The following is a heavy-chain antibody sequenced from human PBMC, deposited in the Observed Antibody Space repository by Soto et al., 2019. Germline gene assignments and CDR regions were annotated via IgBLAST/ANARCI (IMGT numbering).Heavy chain of an antibody. D-gene: IGHD3-10*02. J-gene: IGHJ4*02. CDR2: IKQDESEK. CDR1: GLSFSSYW. Sequence: GSLRLSCATSGLSFSSYWMSWVRQAPGKGLEWVANIKQDESEKNYVDSVKGRFTISRDNAKNSLYLQMNSLRAEDTAVYFCANDRQNGNYYVRGVTYYFEYWGQGTLVTVSS. CDR3: ANDRQNGNYYVRGVTYYFEY. V-gene: IGHV3-7*03.